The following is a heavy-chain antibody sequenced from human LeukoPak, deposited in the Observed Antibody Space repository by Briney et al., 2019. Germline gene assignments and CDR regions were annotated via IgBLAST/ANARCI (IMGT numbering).Heavy chain of an antibody. D-gene: IGHD3-10*01. V-gene: IGHV1-3*03. CDR1: GYIFNNYA. CDR3: ARRCSGKNCNGRYYFDY. CDR2: INTGNGNI. J-gene: IGHJ4*02. Sequence: ASVKVSCKTSGYIFNNYAMHRVRQAPGQRLEWMGWINTGNGNIKYSQDFQGRVTITRDTSATTVYMDLSSLRYEDTAVYYCARRCSGKNCNGRYYFDYWGQGTLVTVSS.